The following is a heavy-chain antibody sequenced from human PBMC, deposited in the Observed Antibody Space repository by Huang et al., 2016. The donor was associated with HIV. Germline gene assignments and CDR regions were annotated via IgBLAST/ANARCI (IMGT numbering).Heavy chain of an antibody. J-gene: IGHJ4*02. D-gene: IGHD4-17*01. CDR2: ISNDGSRK. Sequence: QVHLEESGGGVVQPGRPLRLSCTASGFMLSTFGIDWVRQAPGKRLEWVAGISNDGSRKYYVDSVKGRFTISRDNSKNIVYLQMNSLRPEDTAVYYCAKPSGDYEFFDFWGQGTVVTVSS. CDR1: GFMLSTFG. V-gene: IGHV3-30*18. CDR3: AKPSGDYEFFDF.